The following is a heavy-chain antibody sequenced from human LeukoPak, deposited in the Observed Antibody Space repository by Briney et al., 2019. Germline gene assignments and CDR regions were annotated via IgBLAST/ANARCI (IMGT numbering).Heavy chain of an antibody. Sequence: PGTSLRLSCAASGFTFSSYAMTWVRQAPGKGLEWVSDLSGSGDYTYYADSVKGRFTISRDNSKNTLYLQMNSLRAEDTAVYYCAKDYGDQRGYFQPWGQGTLVTVSS. V-gene: IGHV3-23*01. CDR2: LSGSGDYT. D-gene: IGHD4-17*01. CDR3: AKDYGDQRGYFQP. J-gene: IGHJ1*01. CDR1: GFTFSSYA.